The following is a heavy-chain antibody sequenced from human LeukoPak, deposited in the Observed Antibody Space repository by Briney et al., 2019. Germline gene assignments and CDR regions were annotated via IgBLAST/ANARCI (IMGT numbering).Heavy chain of an antibody. J-gene: IGHJ4*02. CDR2: INPSGGST. V-gene: IGHV1-46*01. Sequence: ASVKVSCKASGYTFTSYGVSWVRQAPGQGLEWMGIINPSGGSTSYAQKFQGRVTMTRDTSTSTVYMELSSLRSEDTAVYYCARDHRRDSYGYVALDYWGQGTLVTVSS. CDR1: GYTFTSYG. D-gene: IGHD5-18*01. CDR3: ARDHRRDSYGYVALDY.